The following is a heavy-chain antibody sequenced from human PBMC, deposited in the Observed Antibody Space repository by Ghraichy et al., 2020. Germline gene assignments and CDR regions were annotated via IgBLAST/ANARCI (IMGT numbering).Heavy chain of an antibody. V-gene: IGHV4-59*01. D-gene: IGHD3-16*01. Sequence: SETLSLTCTVSGDSISPYYWSWIRQPPGKGLEWIGYIYYSGSTNYNPSLKSRVTISVDTSKNQFSLRLSSVTAADTAVYYCARDRGYYFDYWGQGTLVTVSS. CDR1: GDSISPYY. J-gene: IGHJ4*02. CDR2: IYYSGST. CDR3: ARDRGYYFDY.